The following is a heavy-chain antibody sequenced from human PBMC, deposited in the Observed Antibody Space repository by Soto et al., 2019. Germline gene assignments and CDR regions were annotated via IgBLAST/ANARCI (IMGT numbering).Heavy chain of an antibody. CDR2: INASGGNT. J-gene: IGHJ4*02. D-gene: IGHD2-2*02. CDR1: GYTFTSYY. Sequence: GASVKVSCKASGYTFTSYYMHWVRQAPGQRLEWMGRINASGGNTRYAQKFQGRVTITRDTSTSTAYMELSSLRSEDTAVYYCARWADQLPYTDWGQGTLVTVSS. CDR3: ARWADQLPYTD. V-gene: IGHV1-46*01.